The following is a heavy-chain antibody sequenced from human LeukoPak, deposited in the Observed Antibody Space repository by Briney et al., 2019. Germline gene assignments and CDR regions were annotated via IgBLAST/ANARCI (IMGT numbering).Heavy chain of an antibody. CDR2: ISAYNGNT. Sequence: ASVKVSCKASGYTFTSYGISWVRQAPGQGLEWMGWISAYNGNTNYAQKLQGRVTMTTDTSTSTAYMELRSLRSDDTDVYYCARGEGYYSYKFYDYWGQGTLAPVSS. V-gene: IGHV1-18*01. D-gene: IGHD3-22*01. CDR1: GYTFTSYG. J-gene: IGHJ4*02. CDR3: ARGEGYYSYKFYDY.